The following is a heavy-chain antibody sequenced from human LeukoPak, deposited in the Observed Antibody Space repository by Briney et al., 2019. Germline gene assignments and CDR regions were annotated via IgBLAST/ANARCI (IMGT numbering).Heavy chain of an antibody. CDR3: ARVGLFFEDFGVAADAFDI. V-gene: IGHV4-30-2*01. CDR2: IYHSGST. Sequence: SSETLSLTCTVSGGSISSGGYYWSWIRQPPGKGLEWIGYIYHSGSTYYNPSLKSRVTISVDRSKNQFSLKLSSVTAADTAVYYCARVGLFFEDFGVAADAFDIWGQGTMVTVSS. CDR1: GGSISSGGYY. D-gene: IGHD3-3*01. J-gene: IGHJ3*02.